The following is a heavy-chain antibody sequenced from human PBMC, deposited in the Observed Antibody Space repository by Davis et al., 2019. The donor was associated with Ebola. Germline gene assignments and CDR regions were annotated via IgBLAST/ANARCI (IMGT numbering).Heavy chain of an antibody. J-gene: IGHJ6*02. CDR3: ARDRVVQGTYGMDV. V-gene: IGHV4-38-2*02. CDR1: GYSISSGYY. Sequence: PSETLSLTCTVSGYSISSGYYWGWIRQPPGKGLEWIGSIYHSGSTYYNPSLKSRVTISVDTSKNQFSLKLSSVTAADTAVYYCARDRVVQGTYGMDVWGQGTTVTVSS. CDR2: IYHSGST. D-gene: IGHD3-10*01.